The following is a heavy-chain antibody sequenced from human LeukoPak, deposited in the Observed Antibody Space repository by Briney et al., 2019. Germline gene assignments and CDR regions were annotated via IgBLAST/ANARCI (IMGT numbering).Heavy chain of an antibody. J-gene: IGHJ4*02. CDR3: ARSYASGSLYYFDY. CDR2: ISRSGSTK. Sequence: GGSLRLSCAASGFTFSDYNMRWIRQAPGKGLEWVSSISRSGSTKYYADSVKGRFTISRDNAKNSLYLQMNSLRAEDTAFYYCARSYASGSLYYFDYWGQGTLVTVSS. V-gene: IGHV3-11*01. D-gene: IGHD3-10*01. CDR1: GFTFSDYN.